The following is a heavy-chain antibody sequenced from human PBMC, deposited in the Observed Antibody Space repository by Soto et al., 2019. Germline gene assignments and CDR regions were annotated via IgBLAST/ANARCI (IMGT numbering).Heavy chain of an antibody. Sequence: QVQLQESGPGLVKPSETLSLTCTVSGGSVSSGSYYWTWIRQPPGKGLEWIGYIYYSGSTNYKPPLKSRVTIAVDTSKNTFSLKLSSVTAADTAVYYCARVTGTTWRNRYYFDYWGQGTLVTVSS. J-gene: IGHJ4*02. CDR1: GGSVSSGSYY. D-gene: IGHD1-7*01. CDR3: ARVTGTTWRNRYYFDY. CDR2: IYYSGST. V-gene: IGHV4-61*01.